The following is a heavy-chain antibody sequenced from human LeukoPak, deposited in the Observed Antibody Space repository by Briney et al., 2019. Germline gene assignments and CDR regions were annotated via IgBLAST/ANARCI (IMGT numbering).Heavy chain of an antibody. CDR1: GFTFSSSH. Sequence: GGSLRLSCAASGFTFSSSHMNWVRQAPGKGLEWVSFISTSGDTIYYADSVKGRFTISRDNAKNSLYLQMNSLRAEDTAVYYCARWDAFDIWGQGTMVTVSS. V-gene: IGHV3-48*04. J-gene: IGHJ3*02. CDR2: ISTSGDTI. CDR3: ARWDAFDI.